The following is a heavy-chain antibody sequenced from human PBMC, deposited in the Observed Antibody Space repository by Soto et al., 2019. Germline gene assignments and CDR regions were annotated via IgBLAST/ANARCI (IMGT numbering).Heavy chain of an antibody. CDR3: ARESEDLSSNLDY. V-gene: IGHV3-21*06. CDR2: ISSTTNYI. CDR1: GFTFTRYS. Sequence: LRLSCAASGFTFTRYSMNWVRQAPGKGLEWVASISSTTNYIYYGESLKGRLTISRDNAKNSMYLQMNTLRAEDTAVYYCARESEDLSSNLDYWGQGTLVTVSS. J-gene: IGHJ4*02.